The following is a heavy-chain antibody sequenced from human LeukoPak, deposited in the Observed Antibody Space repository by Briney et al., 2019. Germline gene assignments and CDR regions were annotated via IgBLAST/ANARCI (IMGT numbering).Heavy chain of an antibody. J-gene: IGHJ4*02. CDR1: GFTFSDYY. V-gene: IGHV3-11*04. Sequence: GSLRLSCAASGFTFSDYYMSWIRQAPGKGLEWVSYISSSGSTIYYADSVKGRFTISRDNAKNSLYLQMNSLRAEDTAVYYCARERTYYYDSSGYHNDYWGQGTLVTVSS. D-gene: IGHD3-22*01. CDR3: ARERTYYYDSSGYHNDY. CDR2: ISSSGSTI.